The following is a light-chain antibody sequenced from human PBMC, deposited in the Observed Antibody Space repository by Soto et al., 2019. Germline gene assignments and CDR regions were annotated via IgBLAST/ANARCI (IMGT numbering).Light chain of an antibody. J-gene: IGKJ1*01. CDR3: QQYDTYPWT. CDR2: EAS. V-gene: IGKV1-5*01. CDR1: QSIGGW. Sequence: DIQMTQAPSTLSVSVGDRVTLTCRASQSIGGWLAWYQQKPGKAPKLLIYEASTLQSGVPSRFSGSGSGTGFTLTISSLQPEDFATYYCQQYDTYPWTFGQGTKVDIK.